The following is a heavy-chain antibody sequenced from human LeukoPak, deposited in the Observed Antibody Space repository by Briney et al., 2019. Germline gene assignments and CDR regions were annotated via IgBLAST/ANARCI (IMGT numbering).Heavy chain of an antibody. CDR3: TRGDL. V-gene: IGHV3-7*01. Sequence: GGSLRLSCAASGFTFSNYWMTWVRQAPGKGLELVANIKQDGSEKYYVDSVKGRFTISRDNAKSSLSLQMNSLRDEDTAVYYCTRGDLWGQGTLVTVSS. CDR1: GFTFSNYW. CDR2: IKQDGSEK. J-gene: IGHJ4*02.